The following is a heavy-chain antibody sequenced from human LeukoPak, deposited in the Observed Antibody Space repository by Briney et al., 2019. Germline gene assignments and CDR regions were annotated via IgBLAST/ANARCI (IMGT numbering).Heavy chain of an antibody. Sequence: ASVKVSCKASGYTFTSYAMHWVRQAPGQRLEWMGWINAGNGNTKYSQEFQGRVTITRDTSASTAYMELSSLRSEDTAVYYCARGSKTLTGATIPVAAAGIGGAYYYYYYMDVWGKGTTVTVSS. CDR1: GYTFTSYA. V-gene: IGHV1-3*03. CDR2: INAGNGNT. CDR3: ARGSKTLTGATIPVAAAGIGGAYYYYYYMDV. D-gene: IGHD6-13*01. J-gene: IGHJ6*03.